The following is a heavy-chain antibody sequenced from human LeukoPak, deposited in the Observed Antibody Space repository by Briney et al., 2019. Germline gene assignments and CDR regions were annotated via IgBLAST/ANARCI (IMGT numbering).Heavy chain of an antibody. D-gene: IGHD6-25*01. CDR3: ARGIAADKSFDY. CDR2: IYYSGST. Sequence: SETLSLTCTVSGGPISSSSYYWGWIRQPPGKGLEWIGSIYYSGSTYYNPSLKSRVTISVDTSKNQFSLKLSSVTAADTAVYYCARGIAADKSFDYWGQGTLVTVSS. CDR1: GGPISSSSYY. J-gene: IGHJ4*02. V-gene: IGHV4-39*01.